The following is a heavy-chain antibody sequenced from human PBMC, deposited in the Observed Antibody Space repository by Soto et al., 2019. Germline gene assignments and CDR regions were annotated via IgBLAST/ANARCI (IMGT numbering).Heavy chain of an antibody. D-gene: IGHD6-19*01. J-gene: IGHJ4*02. CDR2: ISGSGGST. V-gene: IGHV3-23*01. CDR1: GFTFSSCA. CDR3: AKALWEDSSGWKYFDY. Sequence: PGGSLRLSCAASGFTFSSCAMSWVRQAPGKGLEWVSAISGSGGSTYYADSVKGRFTISRDNSKNTLYLQMNSLRAEDTAVYYCAKALWEDSSGWKYFDYRGQGTLVTVSS.